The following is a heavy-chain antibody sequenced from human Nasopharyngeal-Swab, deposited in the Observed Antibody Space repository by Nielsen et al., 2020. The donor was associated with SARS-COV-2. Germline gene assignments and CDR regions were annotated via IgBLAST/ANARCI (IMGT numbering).Heavy chain of an antibody. J-gene: IGHJ6*02. CDR2: LIPVFGTT. D-gene: IGHD3-22*01. Sequence: WVRQAPGQGLEWVGGLIPVFGTTHYSQKFQDRLRVTADTSTDIAYMELSSLRSDDTAVYYCARAITYYYDGSGSPSYGLDVWGQGTTVTVSS. CDR3: ARAITYYYDGSGSPSYGLDV. V-gene: IGHV1-69*06.